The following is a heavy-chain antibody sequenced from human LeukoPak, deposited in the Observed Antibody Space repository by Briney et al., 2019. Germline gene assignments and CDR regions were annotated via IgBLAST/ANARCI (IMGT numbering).Heavy chain of an antibody. CDR3: AKGPLIAVAGTTWDY. Sequence: GGSLRLSCAASGFTFSTYSMNWVRQAPGKGLEWVSSISSRSSYMYYADSMKGRFTISRDNAKNSLYLQMNSLRAEDTAVYYCAKGPLIAVAGTTWDYWGQGTLVTVSS. J-gene: IGHJ4*01. V-gene: IGHV3-21*01. CDR1: GFTFSTYS. D-gene: IGHD6-19*01. CDR2: ISSRSSYM.